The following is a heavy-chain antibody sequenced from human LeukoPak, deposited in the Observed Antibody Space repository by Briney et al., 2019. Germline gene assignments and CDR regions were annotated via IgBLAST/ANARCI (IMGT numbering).Heavy chain of an antibody. J-gene: IGHJ4*02. CDR2: INPSGGST. D-gene: IGHD6-19*01. V-gene: IGHV1-46*01. CDR1: GYTFTTYY. CDR3: AREGSAVAGTLDY. Sequence: ASVKVSCKASGYTFTTYYMHWVRQAPGQGLEWMGLINPSGGSTSYVQKFQGRVTMTRDTSTSTVYMELSSLRSEDTAVYYCAREGSAVAGTLDYWGQGTLVTVSS.